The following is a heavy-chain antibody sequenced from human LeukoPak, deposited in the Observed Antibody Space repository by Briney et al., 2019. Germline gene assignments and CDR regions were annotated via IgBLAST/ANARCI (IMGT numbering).Heavy chain of an antibody. D-gene: IGHD6-13*01. CDR1: GFTFSDYY. J-gene: IGHJ4*02. V-gene: IGHV3-53*01. Sequence: PGGSLRLSCAASGFTFSDYYMSWVRQAPGKGLEWVSVIYSSGSTYYADSVKGRFTISRDNSKNTLHLQMNTLRAEDTAVYYCASRIATAGSVDYWGQGTLVTVSS. CDR3: ASRIATAGSVDY. CDR2: IYSSGST.